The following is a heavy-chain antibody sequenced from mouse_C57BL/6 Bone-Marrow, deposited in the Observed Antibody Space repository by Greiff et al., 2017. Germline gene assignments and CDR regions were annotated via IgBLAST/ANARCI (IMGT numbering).Heavy chain of an antibody. J-gene: IGHJ4*01. V-gene: IGHV1-18*01. D-gene: IGHD3-2*02. CDR3: ARSGPPYAMDY. CDR2: INPNNGGT. CDR1: GYTFTDYN. Sequence: EVKLQQSGPELVKPGASVKIPCKASGYTFTDYNMDWVKQSHGKSLEWIGDINPNNGGTIYNQKFKGKATLTVDKSSSTAYMELRSLTSEDTAVYYCARSGPPYAMDYWGQGTSVTVSS.